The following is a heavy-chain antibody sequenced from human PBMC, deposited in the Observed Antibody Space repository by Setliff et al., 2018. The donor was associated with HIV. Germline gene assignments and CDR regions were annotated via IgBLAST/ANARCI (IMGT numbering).Heavy chain of an antibody. CDR1: GGTFSSHA. CDR2: ISPIFQIA. D-gene: IGHD1-26*01. J-gene: IGHJ4*02. Sequence: SVKVSCKSSGGTFSSHATSWVRQAPGQGLEWMGGISPIFQIADYAQKFQGRLTITADKSTTTAYMELSSLTSEDTAIYYCARLGVGYITSWEHHFDFWGQGTLVTVSS. CDR3: ARLGVGYITSWEHHFDF. V-gene: IGHV1-69*10.